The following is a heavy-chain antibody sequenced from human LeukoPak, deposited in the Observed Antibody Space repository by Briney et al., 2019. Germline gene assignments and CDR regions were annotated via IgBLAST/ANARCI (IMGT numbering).Heavy chain of an antibody. V-gene: IGHV3-53*01. CDR2: IYSGGGT. D-gene: IGHD3-22*01. CDR3: ARDRDYYDSSGYHY. Sequence: GGSLRLSCAASRFTFSDHYMSWVRQAPGKGLEWVSTIYSGGGTYYADSVKGRFTISRDNSKNTLYLQMNSLRAEDTAVYYCARDRDYYDSSGYHYWGQGTLVTVSS. J-gene: IGHJ4*02. CDR1: RFTFSDHY.